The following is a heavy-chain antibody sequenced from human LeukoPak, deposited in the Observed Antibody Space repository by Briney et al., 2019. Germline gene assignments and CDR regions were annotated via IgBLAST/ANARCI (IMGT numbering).Heavy chain of an antibody. CDR1: GYTFTSYA. CDR2: IIPIFGTA. Sequence: SVKVSCKASGYTFTSYAISWVRQAPGQGLEWMGGIIPIFGTANYAQKFQGRVTITADESTSTAYMELSSLRSEDTAVYYCARASSSTSAYYYYYMDVWGKGTTVTISS. V-gene: IGHV1-69*13. J-gene: IGHJ6*03. D-gene: IGHD2-2*01. CDR3: ARASSSTSAYYYYYMDV.